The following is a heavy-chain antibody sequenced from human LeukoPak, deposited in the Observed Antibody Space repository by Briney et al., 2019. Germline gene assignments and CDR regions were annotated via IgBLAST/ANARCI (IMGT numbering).Heavy chain of an antibody. CDR2: IIPIFGTA. V-gene: IGHV1-69*13. CDR3: ARDRIMITFGGVIPGGSWFDP. CDR1: GGTFSSYA. D-gene: IGHD3-16*02. J-gene: IGHJ5*02. Sequence: GASVKVSCKASGGTFSSYAISWVRQAPGQGLEWMGGIIPIFGTANYAQKFQGRVTITADESTSTAYMELSSLRSEDTAVYYCARDRIMITFGGVIPGGSWFDPWGQGTLVTVSS.